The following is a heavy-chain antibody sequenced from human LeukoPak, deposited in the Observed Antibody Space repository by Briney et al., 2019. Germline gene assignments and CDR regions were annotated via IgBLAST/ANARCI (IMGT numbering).Heavy chain of an antibody. Sequence: GGSLRLSCAASGFTFSSYGMHWVRQAPGKGLEWVAVIWYDGSNKYYAGSVKGRFTISRDNSKNTLYLQMNSLRAEDTAVYYCAKAGYYYDSSGYYSYWGQGTLVTVSS. CDR2: IWYDGSNK. V-gene: IGHV3-33*06. D-gene: IGHD3-22*01. CDR1: GFTFSSYG. CDR3: AKAGYYYDSSGYYSY. J-gene: IGHJ4*02.